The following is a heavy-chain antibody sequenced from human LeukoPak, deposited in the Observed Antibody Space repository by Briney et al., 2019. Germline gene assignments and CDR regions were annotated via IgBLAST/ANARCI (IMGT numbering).Heavy chain of an antibody. V-gene: IGHV1-2*02. CDR1: GYTFNDYY. D-gene: IGHD3-3*01. CDR3: ARAGGTYYDFWSAH. J-gene: IGHJ4*02. Sequence: ASVKVSCKASGYTFNDYYIHWVRQAPGQGLEWMGWINPHSGGTYYAQMFQDRVTITMDRSISTAYMELSRLRSDDTAVYYCARAGGTYYDFWSAHWGQGTLVTVSS. CDR2: INPHSGGT.